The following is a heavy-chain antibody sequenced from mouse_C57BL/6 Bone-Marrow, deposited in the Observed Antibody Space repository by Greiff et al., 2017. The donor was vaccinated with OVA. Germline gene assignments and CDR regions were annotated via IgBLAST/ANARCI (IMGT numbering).Heavy chain of an antibody. V-gene: IGHV1-55*01. J-gene: IGHJ2*01. CDR2: IYPGSGST. CDR1: GYTFTSYW. Sequence: VQLQQPGAELVKPGASVKMSCKASGYTFTSYWITWVKQRPGQGLEWIGDIYPGSGSTNYNEKFKSKATLTVDTSSSTAYMQLSSLTSEDSAVYYGALITEIVRHYFDYWGQGTTLTVSS. D-gene: IGHD2-4*01. CDR3: ALITEIVRHYFDY.